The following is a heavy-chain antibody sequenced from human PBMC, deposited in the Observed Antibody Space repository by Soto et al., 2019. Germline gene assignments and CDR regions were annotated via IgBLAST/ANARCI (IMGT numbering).Heavy chain of an antibody. CDR1: GGSISSSNW. CDR3: ARCYGSGSSYYYYYGMDV. Sequence: KPSETLSLTCAVSGGSISSSNWWSWVRQPPGKGLEWIGEIYQSGSTNYNPSLKSRVTISVDKSKNQFSLKLSSVTAADTAVYYCARCYGSGSSYYYYYGMDVWGQGTTVTVSS. J-gene: IGHJ6*02. D-gene: IGHD3-10*01. V-gene: IGHV4-4*02. CDR2: IYQSGST.